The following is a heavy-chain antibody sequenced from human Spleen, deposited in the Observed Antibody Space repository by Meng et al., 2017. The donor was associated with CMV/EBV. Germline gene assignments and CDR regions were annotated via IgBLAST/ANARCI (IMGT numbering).Heavy chain of an antibody. V-gene: IGHV5-51*01. J-gene: IGHJ4*02. CDR3: ARALGYCSSTSCPPGLGFDY. D-gene: IGHD2-2*01. Sequence: GGSLRLSCRASGYIFTNYWIGWVRQMPGKGLEWMGIIYPGDSDTRYSPSFQGQVTISADKSISTAYLQWSSLKASDTAMYYCARALGYCSSTSCPPGLGFDYWGQGTLVTVS. CDR1: GYIFTNYW. CDR2: IYPGDSDT.